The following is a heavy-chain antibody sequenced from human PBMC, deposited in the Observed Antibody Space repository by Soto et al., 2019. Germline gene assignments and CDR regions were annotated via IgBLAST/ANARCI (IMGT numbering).Heavy chain of an antibody. CDR2: IWHDGSEI. V-gene: IGHV3-33*01. D-gene: IGHD3-16*01. J-gene: IGHJ4*02. Sequence: QVQLEQSGGGVVQPGGSLRLSCLVPGSIFIGYGMHWVRQAPGKGLEWVAVIWHDGSEIYYADSVKGRFTISRDNSKNTLYLQTKSLTSEDTAVYYCARDGFGGTAFLGFLDYWGQGTLVTVSS. CDR3: ARDGFGGTAFLGFLDY. CDR1: GSIFIGYG.